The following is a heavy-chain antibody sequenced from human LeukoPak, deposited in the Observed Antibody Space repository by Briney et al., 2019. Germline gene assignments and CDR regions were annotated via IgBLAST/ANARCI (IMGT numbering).Heavy chain of an antibody. Sequence: GGSLRLSCAASGFTFSSYSMNWVRQAPGKGLEWVSYISSSSSPIYYADSVKGRFTISRDNAKNSLYLQMNGLRDEDTAVYYCARDWGNSGYITDYWGQGTLVTVS. CDR2: ISSSSSPI. V-gene: IGHV3-48*02. J-gene: IGHJ4*02. CDR1: GFTFSSYS. D-gene: IGHD5-12*01. CDR3: ARDWGNSGYITDY.